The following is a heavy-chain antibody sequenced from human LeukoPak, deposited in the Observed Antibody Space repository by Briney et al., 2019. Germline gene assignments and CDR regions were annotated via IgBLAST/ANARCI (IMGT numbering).Heavy chain of an antibody. V-gene: IGHV1-18*04. Sequence: ASVKVSCKASGNSFTGYYIHWVRQAPGQGLEWMGWINPDGGDTNYAQKLQGRVTMTTDTSTSTAYMELRSLRSDDTAVYYCARGMGYDAYYYMDVWGKGTTVTVSS. CDR1: GNSFTGYY. CDR3: ARGMGYDAYYYMDV. J-gene: IGHJ6*03. D-gene: IGHD5-12*01. CDR2: INPDGGDT.